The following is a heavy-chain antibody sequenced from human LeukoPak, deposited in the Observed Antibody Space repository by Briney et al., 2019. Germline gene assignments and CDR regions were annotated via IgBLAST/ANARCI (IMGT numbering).Heavy chain of an antibody. CDR3: ARGVYIAAAQYGY. J-gene: IGHJ4*02. D-gene: IGHD6-13*01. Sequence: SETLSLTCTVSGDSLSSYYWSWVRQPPGKGLEWIGYIYYNGTTNYNPSLKSRVTISVDTSKNQFSLKLSSVTGADTAVYYCARGVYIAAAQYGYWGQGTLVTVSS. V-gene: IGHV4-59*01. CDR2: IYYNGTT. CDR1: GDSLSSYY.